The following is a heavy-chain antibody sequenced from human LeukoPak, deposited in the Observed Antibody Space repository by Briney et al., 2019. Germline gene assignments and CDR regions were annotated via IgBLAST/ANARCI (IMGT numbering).Heavy chain of an antibody. J-gene: IGHJ4*02. Sequence: SETLSLTCAVYGGSFSGYYWSWIRQPPGKGLEWIGEINHSGSTNYNPSLKSRVTISVGTSKNQFSLKLSSVTAADTAVYYCARGRPNIVVPAARRTFDYWGQGTLVTVSS. CDR2: INHSGST. CDR1: GGSFSGYY. CDR3: ARGRPNIVVPAARRTFDY. D-gene: IGHD2-2*01. V-gene: IGHV4-34*01.